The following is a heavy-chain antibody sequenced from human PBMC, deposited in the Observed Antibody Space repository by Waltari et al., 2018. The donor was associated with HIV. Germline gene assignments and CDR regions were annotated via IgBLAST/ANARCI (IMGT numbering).Heavy chain of an antibody. J-gene: IGHJ3*01. D-gene: IGHD3-16*01. CDR1: GFGFGSHG. V-gene: IGHV3-7*01. CDR2: IKQEGSEK. Sequence: EVQLVESGGGLVQPGGSLRLSCAVSGFGFGSHGMSWVRQAPGKGLEWVANIKQEGSEKYYVDSVKGRFNISRDNAKNSLYLQMNSLRDEDTAVYYCARDPGGADAFDFWGQGTMVTVSS. CDR3: ARDPGGADAFDF.